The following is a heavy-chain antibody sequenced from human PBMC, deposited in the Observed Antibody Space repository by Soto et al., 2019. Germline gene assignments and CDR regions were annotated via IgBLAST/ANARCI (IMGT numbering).Heavy chain of an antibody. CDR3: AKGGVVVAATGWYFDL. Sequence: EVLLLESGGGLVQPGGSLRLSCAASGFTFNNYAMSWVRQAPGRGLEWASGVSESGGGTYYADSVKGRFTVSRDNSKNTVSLQMDGLRAEDTALYYCAKGGVVVAATGWYFDLWGRGTLVTVSS. V-gene: IGHV3-23*01. D-gene: IGHD2-15*01. CDR1: GFTFNNYA. CDR2: VSESGGGT. J-gene: IGHJ2*01.